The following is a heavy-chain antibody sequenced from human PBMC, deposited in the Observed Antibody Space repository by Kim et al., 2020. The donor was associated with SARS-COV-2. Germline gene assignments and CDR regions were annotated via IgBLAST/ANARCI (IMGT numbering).Heavy chain of an antibody. CDR1: GFTVSSNY. Sequence: GGSLRLSCAASGFTVSSNYMSWVRQAPGKGLEWVSVIYSGGSTYYADSVKGRFTISRDNSKNTLYLQMNSLRAADTAVYYCAREPYSSSWYAYFQHWGQG. CDR2: IYSGGST. V-gene: IGHV3-53*01. J-gene: IGHJ1*01. CDR3: AREPYSSSWYAYFQH. D-gene: IGHD6-13*01.